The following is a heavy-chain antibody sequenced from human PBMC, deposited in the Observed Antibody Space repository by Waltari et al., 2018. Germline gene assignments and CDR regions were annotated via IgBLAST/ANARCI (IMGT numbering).Heavy chain of an antibody. CDR2: INQDGSEK. Sequence: EEQLVESGGGLVQPGGSLRLPCAASGFTFNNNWLAWVRQAPGKGLEWVANINQDGSEKRYVDSVKGRFTISRDNAKNSLYLQLSSLGAEDTALYYCARDYYYYMDVWGEGTTVTVS. CDR1: GFTFNNNW. CDR3: ARDYYYYMDV. V-gene: IGHV3-7*01. J-gene: IGHJ6*03.